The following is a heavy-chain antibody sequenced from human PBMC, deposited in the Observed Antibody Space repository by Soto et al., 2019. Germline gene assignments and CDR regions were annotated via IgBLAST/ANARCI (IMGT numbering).Heavy chain of an antibody. J-gene: IGHJ4*02. CDR2: IDPIGRTT. Sequence: QVQLVQSGAEVKKPGASVQLSCKASGYTLTTYYIHWVRQAPGQGLEWMGIIDPIGRTTNYAQKFQDRVTMTRDTSTNTVYMQLSGLRFEDTAMYYCAKDAVAGDGVWLAHKWGRGTAVTVSS. CDR1: GYTLTTYY. D-gene: IGHD6-19*01. CDR3: AKDAVAGDGVWLAHK. V-gene: IGHV1-46*01.